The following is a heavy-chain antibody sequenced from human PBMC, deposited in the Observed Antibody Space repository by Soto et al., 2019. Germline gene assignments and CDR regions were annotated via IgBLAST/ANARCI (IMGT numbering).Heavy chain of an antibody. CDR2: IYYSGST. V-gene: IGHV4-31*03. D-gene: IGHD4-17*01. CDR1: GGSISSGGYY. Sequence: SETLSLTCTVSGGSISSGGYYWSWIRQHPGKGLEWIGYIYYSGSTYYNPSLKSRVTKAVDTSKNQFSLKLSSVTAADTAVYYCAREPRAITVTTYWYFDLWGRGTLVTVSS. CDR3: AREPRAITVTTYWYFDL. J-gene: IGHJ2*01.